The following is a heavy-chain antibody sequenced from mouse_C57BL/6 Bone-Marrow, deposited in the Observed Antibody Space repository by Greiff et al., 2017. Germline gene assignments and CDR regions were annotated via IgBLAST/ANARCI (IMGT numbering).Heavy chain of an antibody. J-gene: IGHJ3*01. CDR2: IYPGSGST. CDR3: ARSYYYGSSYPWFAY. CDR1: GYTFTSYW. D-gene: IGHD1-1*01. Sequence: QVHVKQPGAELVKPGASVKMSCKASGYTFTSYWITWVKQRPGQGLEWIGDIYPGSGSTNYNEKFKSKATLTVDTSSSTAYMQLSSLTSEDSAVYYCARSYYYGSSYPWFAYWGQGTLVTVSA. V-gene: IGHV1-55*01.